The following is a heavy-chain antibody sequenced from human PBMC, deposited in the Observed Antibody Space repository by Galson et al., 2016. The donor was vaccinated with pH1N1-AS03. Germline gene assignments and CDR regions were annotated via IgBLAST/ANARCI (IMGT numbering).Heavy chain of an antibody. J-gene: IGHJ3*01. CDR1: AFSFSRHW. CDR2: VSSDGSRT. D-gene: IGHD3-22*01. Sequence: SLRLSCAASAFSFSRHWMHWVRQAPGKGLVWVSRVSSDGSRTTYTDSVKGRFSISRDNAQNMLYLELNSLRDEDTALYFCAREGRVSESDGYYRPLDLWGQGAVVTVSS. CDR3: AREGRVSESDGYYRPLDL. V-gene: IGHV3-74*03.